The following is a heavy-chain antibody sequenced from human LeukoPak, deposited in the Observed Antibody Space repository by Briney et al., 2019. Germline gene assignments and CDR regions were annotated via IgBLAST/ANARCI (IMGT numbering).Heavy chain of an antibody. D-gene: IGHD5-24*01. V-gene: IGHV3-7*05. CDR1: GFTFRNYW. CDR2: IKQDGSEK. Sequence: GGSLRLSCAASGFTFRNYWMIWVRKAPGKGLERVGNIKQDGSEKRYADSVRGRFSISRDNAQTSLYLQMNSLRAEDTAVYYCARASDPWLQLTWGQGTLVTVSS. J-gene: IGHJ5*02. CDR3: ARASDPWLQLT.